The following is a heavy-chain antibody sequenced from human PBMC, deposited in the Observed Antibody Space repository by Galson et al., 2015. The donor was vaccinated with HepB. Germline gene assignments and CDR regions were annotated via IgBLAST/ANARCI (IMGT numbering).Heavy chain of an antibody. CDR3: ARDGAAAGYFDY. CDR1: GFTFSSYG. J-gene: IGHJ4*02. V-gene: IGHV3-33*08. CDR2: IWYDGSNK. Sequence: SLRLSCAASGFTFSSYGMHWVRQAPGKGLEWVAVIWYDGSNKYYADSVKGRFTISRDNSKNTLYLQMNSLRAEDTAVYYCARDGAAAGYFDYWGQGTLVTVSS. D-gene: IGHD6-13*01.